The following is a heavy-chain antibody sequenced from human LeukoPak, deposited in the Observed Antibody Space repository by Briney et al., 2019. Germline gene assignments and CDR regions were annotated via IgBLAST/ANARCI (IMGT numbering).Heavy chain of an antibody. D-gene: IGHD6-19*01. Sequence: GGSLRLSCAASGLTFGDYYMNWIRQTPEKGLEWLSYISSNGHTIYYADSVKGRFTISRDNAKNSLYLQMNSLRAEDTAVYYCTRGAGTGWRFDSWGQGTLLTVSS. J-gene: IGHJ4*02. CDR3: TRGAGTGWRFDS. CDR2: ISSNGHTI. V-gene: IGHV3-11*04. CDR1: GLTFGDYY.